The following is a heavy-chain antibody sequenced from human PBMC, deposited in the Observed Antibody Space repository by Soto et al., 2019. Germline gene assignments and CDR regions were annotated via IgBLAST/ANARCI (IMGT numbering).Heavy chain of an antibody. CDR1: GFTFKTYA. CDR3: GEDKSAWGFFDC. Sequence: VQLLESGGGLVQPGGSLRLSCATFGFTFKTYAMTWVRQAPGKGLEWVAVISGSGGTIYYADSVKGRFTIPRDNSKDTVSLQMNRLRGHHTALYSLGEDKSAWGFFDCWGQGTQVTVSP. J-gene: IGHJ4*02. CDR2: ISGSGGTI. V-gene: IGHV3-23*01. D-gene: IGHD7-27*01.